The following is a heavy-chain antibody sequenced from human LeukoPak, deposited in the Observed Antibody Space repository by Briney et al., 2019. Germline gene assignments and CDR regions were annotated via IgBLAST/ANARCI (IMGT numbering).Heavy chain of an antibody. V-gene: IGHV3-30*18. D-gene: IGHD2-2*01. Sequence: GGSLRLSCAASGFTFSSYGMHWVRQAPGKGLEWVAVVSYDGSNKYYADSVKGRFTISRVNSKNTLYLQMNSLRTEDTAVYYCAKDGGCSSTTCYSPYYFDHWGQGTLVTVSS. CDR3: AKDGGCSSTTCYSPYYFDH. J-gene: IGHJ4*02. CDR1: GFTFSSYG. CDR2: VSYDGSNK.